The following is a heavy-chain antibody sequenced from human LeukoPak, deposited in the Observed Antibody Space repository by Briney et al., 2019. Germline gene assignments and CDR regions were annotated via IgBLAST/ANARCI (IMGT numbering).Heavy chain of an antibody. Sequence: GGSLRLSCAASGVIFSTYAMSWVRQAPGKGLEWVSVISGSGSSTFYADSVKGRFTISRDNSKNTLYLQMNSLKTEDTAVYYCTTDWIDGYNFDFDYWGQGTLVTVSS. V-gene: IGHV3-23*01. D-gene: IGHD5-24*01. CDR3: TTDWIDGYNFDFDY. J-gene: IGHJ4*02. CDR2: ISGSGSST. CDR1: GVIFSTYA.